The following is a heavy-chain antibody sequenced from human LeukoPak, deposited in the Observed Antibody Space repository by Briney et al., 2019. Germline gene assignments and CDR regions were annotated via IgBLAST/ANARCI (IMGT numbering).Heavy chain of an antibody. Sequence: GESRMISCKCSGYSFISYWIGWMSQMPGKGLEGMGRIYPGDSGTRYNPSFQGQVTFSADKSISTAYLQWSSLKASDTAMYYCARLSYGSGSYYLTRIGYWGQGTLVSVSS. CDR1: GYSFISYW. CDR2: IYPGDSGT. CDR3: ARLSYGSGSYYLTRIGY. V-gene: IGHV5-51*01. J-gene: IGHJ4*02. D-gene: IGHD3-10*01.